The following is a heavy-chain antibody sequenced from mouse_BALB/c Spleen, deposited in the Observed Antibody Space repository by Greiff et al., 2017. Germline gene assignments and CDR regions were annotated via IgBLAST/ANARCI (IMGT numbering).Heavy chain of an antibody. Sequence: EVKLMESGGGLVQPGGSRKLSCAASGFTFSSFGMHWVRQAPEKGLEWVAYISSGSSTIYYADTVKGRFTISRDNPKNTLFLQMTSLRSEDTAMYYCARRDDAMDYWGQGTSVTVSS. J-gene: IGHJ4*01. D-gene: IGHD3-3*01. V-gene: IGHV5-17*02. CDR2: ISSGSSTI. CDR1: GFTFSSFG. CDR3: ARRDDAMDY.